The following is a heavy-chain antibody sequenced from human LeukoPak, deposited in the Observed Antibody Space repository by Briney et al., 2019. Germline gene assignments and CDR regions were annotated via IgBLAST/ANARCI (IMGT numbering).Heavy chain of an antibody. CDR1: ARSITTTSYY. CDR3: ARRSYSNSWYFDY. D-gene: IGHD6-13*01. Sequence: SETLSLTCTLSARSITTTSYYWGRLRHPPGKGREWFGNIFYTGSTYYNPSLKSRVTISVHTSKHQFSLRLTSVTAADTAVYYCARRSYSNSWYFDYWGQGTLVPVSS. V-gene: IGHV4-39*01. J-gene: IGHJ4*02. CDR2: IFYTGST.